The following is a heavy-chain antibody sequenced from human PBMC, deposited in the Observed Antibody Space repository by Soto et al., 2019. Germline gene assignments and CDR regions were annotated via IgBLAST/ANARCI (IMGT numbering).Heavy chain of an antibody. CDR1: GYTFTSYD. D-gene: IGHD2-2*02. J-gene: IGHJ5*02. Sequence: QVQLVQSGAEVKKPGASVKVSCKASGYTFTSYDINWVRQATGQGLEWMGWMNPNSGNTGYAQKFQGRVTMARNTSISTAYMALSSLRSEDTAVYYCARGTLGYCSSTSCHRRNWFDPWGQGTLVTVSS. CDR3: ARGTLGYCSSTSCHRRNWFDP. V-gene: IGHV1-8*01. CDR2: MNPNSGNT.